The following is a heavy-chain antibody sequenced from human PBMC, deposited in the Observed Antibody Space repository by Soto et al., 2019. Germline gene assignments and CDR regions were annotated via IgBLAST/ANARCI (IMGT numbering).Heavy chain of an antibody. Sequence: VGSLRLSCAASGFTFNSYAMSWVRQAPEKGLEWVSGISGSGGSTYYADSVKGRFTVSRDNSKNTLYLQMNSLRAEDTAVYYCAKDPGAVDYWGQGTLVTVSS. CDR2: ISGSGGST. CDR1: GFTFNSYA. D-gene: IGHD7-27*01. CDR3: AKDPGAVDY. V-gene: IGHV3-23*01. J-gene: IGHJ4*02.